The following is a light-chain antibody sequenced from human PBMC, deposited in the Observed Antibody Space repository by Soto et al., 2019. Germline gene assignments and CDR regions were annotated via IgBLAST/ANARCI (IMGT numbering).Light chain of an antibody. V-gene: IGLV2-8*01. CDR3: SSYAGSDNFVA. Sequence: QSALTQPPSASGSPGQSVTISCTGTSSDVGGYDHVSWYQQHPGKAPKRIIYDVTKRPSGVPDRFSGSRSGNTASLTVSGLQAEDEAYYYCSSYAGSDNFVAFGGGTKLTVL. J-gene: IGLJ2*01. CDR1: SSDVGGYDH. CDR2: DVT.